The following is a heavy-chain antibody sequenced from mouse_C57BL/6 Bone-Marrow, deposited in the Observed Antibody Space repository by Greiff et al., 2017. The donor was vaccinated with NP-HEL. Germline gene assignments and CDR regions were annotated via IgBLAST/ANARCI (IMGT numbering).Heavy chain of an antibody. CDR1: GYTFTDYN. V-gene: IGHV1-22*01. CDR2: INPNNGGT. J-gene: IGHJ2*01. Sequence: EVKLVESGPELVKPGASVKMSCKASGYTFTDYNMHWVKQSHGKSLEWIGYINPNNGGTSYNQKFKGKATLTVNKSSSTAYMELRSLTSEDSAVYYCARGDGYYVDYWGQGTTLTVSS. D-gene: IGHD2-3*01. CDR3: ARGDGYYVDY.